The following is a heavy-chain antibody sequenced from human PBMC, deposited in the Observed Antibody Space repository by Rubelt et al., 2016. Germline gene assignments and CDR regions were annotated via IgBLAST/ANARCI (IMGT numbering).Heavy chain of an antibody. CDR1: GFTFDDYA. J-gene: IGHJ4*02. CDR2: ISWTSGSI. CDR3: AAIGSSGWYEIDY. D-gene: IGHD6-19*01. V-gene: IGHV3-9*01. Sequence: EVQLVESGGGLVQPGRSLRLSCAASGFTFDDYAMHWVRQASGKGLEWVSGISWTSGSIGYADFVKGRFTSSRDNAKNSLDLQMNSLRAEDTALYYCAAIGSSGWYEIDYWGQGTLVTVSS.